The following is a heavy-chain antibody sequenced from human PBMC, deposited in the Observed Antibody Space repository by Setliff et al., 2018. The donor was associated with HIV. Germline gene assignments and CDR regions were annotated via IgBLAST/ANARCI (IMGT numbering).Heavy chain of an antibody. CDR3: ARDVRDGFEEWFSTLDDGMDV. V-gene: IGHV1-2*02. D-gene: IGHD3-3*01. J-gene: IGHJ6*02. CDR2: INPHTGVT. CDR1: GYIFIRYY. Sequence: ASEKVSCKTSGYIFIRYYIFWVRQAPGQGLEWMGNINPHTGVTRYAEKFQGRVTMTRDTSISTIYMELSRLRSDDTAVYYCARDVRDGFEEWFSTLDDGMDVWGQGTTVTVSS.